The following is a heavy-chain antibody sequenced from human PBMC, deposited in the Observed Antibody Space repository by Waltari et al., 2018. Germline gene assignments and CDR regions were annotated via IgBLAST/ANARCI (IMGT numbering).Heavy chain of an antibody. D-gene: IGHD3-10*01. J-gene: IGHJ4*02. CDR3: ARAQFFSGSGSTYFDY. CDR1: GFKFDDYA. Sequence: EVQLVESGGGLVQPDKSLRLSCAASGFKFDDYAMHWVRLVPGRGLEWVSGIAWNGGRTDYADFGKGRVTISRDNDKNALFREMNSLRAEDTALYYCARAQFFSGSGSTYFDYWGQGTLVTVSS. CDR2: IAWNGGRT. V-gene: IGHV3-9*01.